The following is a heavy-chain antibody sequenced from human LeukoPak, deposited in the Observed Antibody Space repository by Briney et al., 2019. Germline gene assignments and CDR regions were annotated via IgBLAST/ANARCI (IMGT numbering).Heavy chain of an antibody. D-gene: IGHD6-6*01. J-gene: IGHJ5*02. CDR2: MNPNSGNT. V-gene: IGHV1-8*01. CDR3: ARGEGSAFDP. CDR1: GYTFSSYD. Sequence: ASVKVSCKASGYTFSSYDINWVRQATGQGLEWMGWMNPNSGNTGYAQNFQGRVTMTRNTAISTAYMELSSLTSEDTAVYYCARGEGSAFDPWGQGTLVTVSS.